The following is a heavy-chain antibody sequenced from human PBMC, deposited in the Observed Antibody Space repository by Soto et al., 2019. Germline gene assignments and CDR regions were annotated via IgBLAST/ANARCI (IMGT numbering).Heavy chain of an antibody. Sequence: PGGSLRLSCAASGFTFDDYAMHWVRQAPGKGLEWVSSISSSSSYIYYADSVKGRFTISRDNAKNSLYLQMNSLRAEDTAVYYCARIGCSSTSCTGLAYWGQGTLVTVSS. CDR3: ARIGCSSTSCTGLAY. CDR1: GFTFDDYA. V-gene: IGHV3-21*01. CDR2: ISSSSSYI. J-gene: IGHJ4*02. D-gene: IGHD2-2*01.